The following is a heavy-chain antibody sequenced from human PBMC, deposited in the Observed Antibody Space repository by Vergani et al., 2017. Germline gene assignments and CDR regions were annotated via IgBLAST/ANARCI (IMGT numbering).Heavy chain of an antibody. CDR2: ISGSGGST. Sequence: EVQLVESGGDLVQPGGSLRLSCAASGFTFSSSAMSWVRQAPGKGLEWVSAISGSGGSTYYADSVKGRFTISRDISKNTVFLQMNSLRGEDTALYYCAKGQPGYYFDYWGQGTLVTVSS. V-gene: IGHV3-23*04. D-gene: IGHD7-27*01. J-gene: IGHJ4*02. CDR1: GFTFSSSA. CDR3: AKGQPGYYFDY.